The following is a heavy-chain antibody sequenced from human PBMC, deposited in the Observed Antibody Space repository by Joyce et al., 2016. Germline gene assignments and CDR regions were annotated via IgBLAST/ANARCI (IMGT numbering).Heavy chain of an antibody. CDR1: GGYISSRSYY. Sequence: QLQLQESGPGLVRPSETLSLTCTVSGGYISSRSYYWGWIRQPPGRGLEWIGSFYYSGTTYYNPSLKSRVTISVDTSKNQFSLKLSSVTAADTAVYYCARDGFLEWLGDDYWGQGTLVTVSS. V-gene: IGHV4-39*07. CDR2: FYYSGTT. J-gene: IGHJ4*02. D-gene: IGHD3-3*01. CDR3: ARDGFLEWLGDDY.